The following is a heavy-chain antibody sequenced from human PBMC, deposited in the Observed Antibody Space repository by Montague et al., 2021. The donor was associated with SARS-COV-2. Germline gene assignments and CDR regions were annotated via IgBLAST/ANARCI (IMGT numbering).Heavy chain of an antibody. V-gene: IGHV4-31*03. J-gene: IGHJ3*02. D-gene: IGHD3-22*01. CDR2: IYCSGST. CDR3: ARAGTITMIVVVIDAFDI. Sequence: TLSLTCTVSGGSISSGGYYWSWIRQHPGKGLEWIGYIYCSGSTYYNPSLKSRVTISVDTSKNQFSLKLSSVTAADTAVYYCARAGTITMIVVVIDAFDIWGQGTMVTVSS. CDR1: GGSISSGGYY.